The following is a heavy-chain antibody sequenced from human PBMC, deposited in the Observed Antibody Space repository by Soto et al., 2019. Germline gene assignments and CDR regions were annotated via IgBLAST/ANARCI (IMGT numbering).Heavy chain of an antibody. CDR1: GGSIGSYY. CDR3: ARGSQPNPPLGP. V-gene: IGHV4-59*01. CDR2: IYYSGST. J-gene: IGHJ5*02. Sequence: SETLSLTCTVSGGSIGSYYWSWIRQPPEKGLEWIGYIYYSGSTNYNPSLKSRVTISVDTSKNQFSLKLSSVTAADTAVYYCARGSQPNPPLGPWGQGTLVTVSS.